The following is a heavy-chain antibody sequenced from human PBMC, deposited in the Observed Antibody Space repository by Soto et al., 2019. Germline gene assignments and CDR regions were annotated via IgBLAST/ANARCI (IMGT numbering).Heavy chain of an antibody. CDR3: ATYYYGSGSYYREYYFDY. CDR2: IKQDGSEK. CDR1: GFTFSSYW. D-gene: IGHD3-10*01. J-gene: IGHJ4*02. Sequence: GGSLRLSCAASGFTFSSYWISCVRQAPEKGLEWVANIKQDGSEKYYVDSVKGRFTITRDNAKNSLYLQMNSLRAEDKAVYYCATYYYGSGSYYREYYFDYWGQGTLVTVSS. V-gene: IGHV3-7*03.